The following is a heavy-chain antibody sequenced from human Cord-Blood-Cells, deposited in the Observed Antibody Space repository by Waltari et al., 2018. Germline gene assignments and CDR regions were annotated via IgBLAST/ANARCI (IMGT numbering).Heavy chain of an antibody. D-gene: IGHD3-3*01. CDR2: IYYSGST. J-gene: IGHJ4*02. CDR1: AGSISSSSYS. CDR3: ARHIRFLEWLGMNFDY. Sequence: QLQLQESGPGLVKPSETLSLTCTVSAGSISSSSYSWGWIRQPPGKGLEWIGSIYYSGSTYYNPSLKSRVTISVDTSKNQFSLKLSSVTAADTAVYYCARHIRFLEWLGMNFDYWGQGTLVTVSS. V-gene: IGHV4-39*01.